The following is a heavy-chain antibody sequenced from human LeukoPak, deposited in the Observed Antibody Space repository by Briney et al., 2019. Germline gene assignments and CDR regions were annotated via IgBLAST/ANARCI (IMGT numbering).Heavy chain of an antibody. Sequence: PSETLSLTCTVSGGSVSSSYYWGWIRQPPGKGLEWIGSICSGGNTCYNPSPQSRVTISADSSKNHFFLQLTSATAADTAVYFCARDSNIARFFIWGQGTLVTVSS. CDR1: GGSVSSSYY. CDR2: ICSGGNT. J-gene: IGHJ4*02. D-gene: IGHD4-11*01. CDR3: ARDSNIARFFI. V-gene: IGHV4-39*02.